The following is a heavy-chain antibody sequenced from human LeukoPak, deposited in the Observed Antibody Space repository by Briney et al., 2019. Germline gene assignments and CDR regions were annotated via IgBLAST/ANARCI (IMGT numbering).Heavy chain of an antibody. D-gene: IGHD1-26*01. Sequence: TSETLSLTCTVSGGSISSGNLYWSWIRQRPGKGLEWSGYIYYSGSTYYNTSLKSRVTISVDTSKNQLSLKVSSVTAADTAVYYCARHPHGVGEPSDYWGQGILVTVSS. J-gene: IGHJ4*02. V-gene: IGHV4-31*03. CDR1: GGSISSGNLY. CDR3: ARHPHGVGEPSDY. CDR2: IYYSGST.